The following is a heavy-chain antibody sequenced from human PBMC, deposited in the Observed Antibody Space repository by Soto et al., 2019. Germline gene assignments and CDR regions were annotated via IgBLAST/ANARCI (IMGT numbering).Heavy chain of an antibody. Sequence: PGGSLRLSCAASGFTFSSYAMHWVRQAPGKGLEWVAVISYDGSNKYYADSVKGRFTISRDNSKNTLYLQMNSLRAEDTAVYYCARDRGDSNYNWFDPWGQGTLVTVSS. CDR2: ISYDGSNK. V-gene: IGHV3-30-3*01. CDR1: GFTFSSYA. D-gene: IGHD4-4*01. J-gene: IGHJ5*02. CDR3: ARDRGDSNYNWFDP.